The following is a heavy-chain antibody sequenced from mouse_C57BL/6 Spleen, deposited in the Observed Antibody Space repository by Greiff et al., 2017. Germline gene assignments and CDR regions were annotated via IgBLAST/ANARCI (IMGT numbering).Heavy chain of an antibody. CDR1: GYTFTDYN. D-gene: IGHD1-1*01. V-gene: IGHV1-18*01. Sequence: EVKLVESGPELVKPGASVKIPCKASGYTFTDYNMDWVKQSHGKSLEWIGDINPNNGGTIYNQKFKGKATLTVDKSSSTAYMELRSLTSEDTAVYYCARRHYGRGYWYVDVWGTGTTVTVSS. CDR2: INPNNGGT. CDR3: ARRHYGRGYWYVDV. J-gene: IGHJ1*03.